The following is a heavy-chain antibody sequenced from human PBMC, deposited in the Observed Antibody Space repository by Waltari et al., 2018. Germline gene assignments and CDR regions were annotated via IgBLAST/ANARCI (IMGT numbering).Heavy chain of an antibody. V-gene: IGHV3-48*03. Sequence: EVQLVESGGGLVQPGGSLRLSCAASGFTFRSYEIHWVRQAPGKGLEWVSYISSSGSTIYYADSVKGRFTISRDNAKNSLYLQMNSLRAEDTAVYYCARRKGATTSRDAFDIWGQGTMVTVSS. CDR1: GFTFRSYE. CDR3: ARRKGATTSRDAFDI. J-gene: IGHJ3*02. CDR2: ISSSGSTI. D-gene: IGHD1-26*01.